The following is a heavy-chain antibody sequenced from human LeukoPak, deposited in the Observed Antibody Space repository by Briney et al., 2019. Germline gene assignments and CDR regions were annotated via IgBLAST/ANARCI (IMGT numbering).Heavy chain of an antibody. CDR2: IYYSGST. CDR1: GGSISSYY. CDR3: ARHLWDSNYAFDY. Sequence: SETLSLTRTVSGGSISSYYWSWIRQPPGKGLEWIGYIYYSGSTNYNPSLKSRVTISVDTSKNQFSLKLSSVTAADTAVYYCARHLWDSNYAFDYWGQGTLVTVSS. V-gene: IGHV4-59*08. J-gene: IGHJ4*02. D-gene: IGHD4-11*01.